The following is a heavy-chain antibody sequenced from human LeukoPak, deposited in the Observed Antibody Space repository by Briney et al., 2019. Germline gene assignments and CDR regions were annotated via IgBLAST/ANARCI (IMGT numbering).Heavy chain of an antibody. CDR1: GGSISSGSYY. CDR3: ARDRIAAAGIRNGAFDY. V-gene: IGHV4-39*07. CDR2: IYYSGST. J-gene: IGHJ4*02. Sequence: SETLSLTCTVSGGSISSGSYYWGWIRQPPGKGLEWIGSIYYSGSTYYNPSLKSRVTISVDTSKNQFSLKLSSVTAADTAVYYCARDRIAAAGIRNGAFDYWGQGTLVTVSS. D-gene: IGHD6-13*01.